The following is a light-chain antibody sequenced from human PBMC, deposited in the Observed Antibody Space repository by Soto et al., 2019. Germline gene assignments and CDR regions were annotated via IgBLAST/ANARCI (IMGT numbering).Light chain of an antibody. V-gene: IGKV1-27*01. CDR1: QGIGNF. J-gene: IGKJ1*01. CDR2: AAS. Sequence: DIQMTQSPSSLSASVGDRVTISCRASQGIGNFLAWYQQKPGTVPKLLISAASILQSGVPSRFSGSGSGTDFALTISSLQPEDVATYYCQKYDSPPRTFGQGTKVEL. CDR3: QKYDSPPRT.